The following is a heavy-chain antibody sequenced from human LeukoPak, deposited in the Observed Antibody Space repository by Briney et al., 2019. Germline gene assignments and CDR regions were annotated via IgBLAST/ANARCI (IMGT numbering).Heavy chain of an antibody. CDR1: GFSFRSHG. D-gene: IGHD1-26*01. CDR3: ARLRSPGDFDY. Sequence: GGTLRLSCAASGFSFRSHGMNWVRQAPGKGLEWVSGISPRGDITYYKDSVRGRFTISRDNFKNTVSLQLNSLRAEDTAMYYCARLRSPGDFDYWGQGTLVTVSS. J-gene: IGHJ4*02. V-gene: IGHV3-23*01. CDR2: ISPRGDIT.